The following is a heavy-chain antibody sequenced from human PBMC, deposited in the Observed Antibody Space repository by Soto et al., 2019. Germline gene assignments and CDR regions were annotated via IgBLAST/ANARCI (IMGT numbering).Heavy chain of an antibody. CDR2: IYYSGST. J-gene: IGHJ4*02. CDR3: ARLYCSSTSCFRDFDY. D-gene: IGHD2-2*01. Sequence: LSLTCTVSGGSISSGGYYWSWIRQHPGKGLEWIGYIYYSGSTYYNPSLKSRVTISVDTSKNQFSLKLSSVTAADTAVYYCARLYCSSTSCFRDFDYWGQGTLVTVS. V-gene: IGHV4-31*03. CDR1: GGSISSGGYY.